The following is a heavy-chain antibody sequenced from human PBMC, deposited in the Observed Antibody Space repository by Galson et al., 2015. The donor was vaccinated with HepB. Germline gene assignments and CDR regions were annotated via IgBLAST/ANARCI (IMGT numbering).Heavy chain of an antibody. D-gene: IGHD3-22*01. J-gene: IGHJ4*02. CDR1: GFSLSTSGMC. V-gene: IGHV2-70*01. Sequence: PALVKPTQTLTLTCTFSGFSLSTSGMCVSWIRQPPGKALEWLALIDWDDDKYYSTSLKTRLTISKDTSKNQVVLTMTNMDPVDTATYYCARTRHYYDSSGYGYYFDYWGQGTLVTVSS. CDR3: ARTRHYYDSSGYGYYFDY. CDR2: IDWDDDK.